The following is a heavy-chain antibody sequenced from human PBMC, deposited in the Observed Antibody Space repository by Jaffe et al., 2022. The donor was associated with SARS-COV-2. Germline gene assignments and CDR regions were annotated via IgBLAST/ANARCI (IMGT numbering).Heavy chain of an antibody. Sequence: EVQLVESGGGLVQPGRSLRLSCAASGFTFDDYAMHWVRQAPGKGLEWVSGISWNSGSIGYADSVKGRFTISRDNAKNSLYLQMNSLRAEDTALYYCAKTGPGIAALIDYWGQGTLVTVSS. CDR1: GFTFDDYA. V-gene: IGHV3-9*01. CDR2: ISWNSGSI. J-gene: IGHJ4*02. CDR3: AKTGPGIAALIDY. D-gene: IGHD6-13*01.